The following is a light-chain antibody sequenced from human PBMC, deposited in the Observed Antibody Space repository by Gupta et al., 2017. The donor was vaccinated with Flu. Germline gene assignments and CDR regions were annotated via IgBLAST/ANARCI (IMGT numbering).Light chain of an antibody. CDR1: SSNIGAGYE. Sequence: QSVLTQPPSVSGAPGQRVTISCTGSSSNIGAGYEVHWYQQLPGTAPKLLIYAHSDRPSGVPDRFSGSKSGIAASLAITGLQAEDEADYYCQSYDSSLSAYVFGTGTKVTVL. J-gene: IGLJ1*01. CDR2: AHS. V-gene: IGLV1-40*01. CDR3: QSYDSSLSAYV.